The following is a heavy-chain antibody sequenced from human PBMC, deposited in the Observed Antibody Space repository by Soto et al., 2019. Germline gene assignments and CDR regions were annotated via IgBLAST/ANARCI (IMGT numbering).Heavy chain of an antibody. V-gene: IGHV1-3*01. D-gene: IGHD2-2*01. Sequence: QVQLVQSGAEVKKPGASVKVSCKASGYTFTSYAMHWVRQAPGQRLEWMGWINAGNGHTKYSQKFQGRVTITRDTSASTAYMELSSLRSADTAVYYCAREIRSSTRNYWGQGTLVTVSS. J-gene: IGHJ4*02. CDR3: AREIRSSTRNY. CDR1: GYTFTSYA. CDR2: INAGNGHT.